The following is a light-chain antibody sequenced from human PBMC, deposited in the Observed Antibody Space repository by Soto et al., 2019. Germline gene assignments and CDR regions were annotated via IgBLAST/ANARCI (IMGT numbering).Light chain of an antibody. J-gene: IGKJ1*01. Sequence: DIQMTQSPSTLSASAGDRVTITCRASQSISTYLAWYQQKPGKVPKVLIYDASSLESGVPSRFSGSGSGTEFTLTISSLQPDDFATYYCQQYNSYWWRFGQGTKVDIK. V-gene: IGKV1-5*01. CDR1: QSISTY. CDR2: DAS. CDR3: QQYNSYWWR.